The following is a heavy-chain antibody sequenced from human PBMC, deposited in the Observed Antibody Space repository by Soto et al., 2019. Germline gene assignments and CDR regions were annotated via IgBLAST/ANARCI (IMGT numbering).Heavy chain of an antibody. J-gene: IGHJ4*02. CDR1: GFTFSDYY. CDR3: ARVERGITIFGVAIPPFDY. V-gene: IGHV3-11*01. Sequence: PGGSLRLSCAASGFTFSDYYMSWIRQAPGKGLEWVSYISSSGSTIYYADSVKGRFTISRDNAKNSLYLQMNSLRAEDAAVYYCARVERGITIFGVAIPPFDYWGQGTLVTVSS. D-gene: IGHD3-3*01. CDR2: ISSSGSTI.